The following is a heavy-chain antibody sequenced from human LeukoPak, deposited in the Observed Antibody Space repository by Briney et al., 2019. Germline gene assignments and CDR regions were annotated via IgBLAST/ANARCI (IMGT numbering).Heavy chain of an antibody. CDR2: MYPGDSDS. CDR3: ARFDGDYAKSLDI. J-gene: IGHJ3*02. Sequence: GEPLKISCKTSGYRFTSSWIGWVRQMPAKGLEWMGIMYPGDSDSRYSPSFQGQVTFSADRSTSTTYLQWSSLKASDTAMYYCARFDGDYAKSLDIWGQGTMVTVSS. V-gene: IGHV5-51*01. D-gene: IGHD4-17*01. CDR1: GYRFTSSW.